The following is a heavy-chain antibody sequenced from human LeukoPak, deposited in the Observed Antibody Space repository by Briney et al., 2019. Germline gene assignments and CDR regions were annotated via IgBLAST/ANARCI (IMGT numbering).Heavy chain of an antibody. D-gene: IGHD1-1*01. V-gene: IGHV3-74*01. CDR2: INSDGSST. CDR1: GFTFSSYW. J-gene: IGHJ4*02. CDR3: ARGSDELEAGY. Sequence: GGSLRLSCAASGFTFSSYWMHWVRQAPGKGLVWVSRINSDGSSTSYADSVKGRFTISRDNTKNTLYLQMNSLRAEDTAVYYCARGSDELEAGYWGQGTLVTVSS.